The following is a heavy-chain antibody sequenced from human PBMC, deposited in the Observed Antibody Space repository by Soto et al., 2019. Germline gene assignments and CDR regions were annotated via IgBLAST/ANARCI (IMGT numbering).Heavy chain of an antibody. Sequence: SETLSLTCAVYGGSFSGYYWSWIRQPPGKGLEWIGEINHSGSTNYNPSLKSRVTISVDTSKNQFSLKLSSVTAAGTAVYYCARGLRMIRGYYYMDVWGKGTTVT. J-gene: IGHJ6*03. V-gene: IGHV4-34*01. CDR1: GGSFSGYY. D-gene: IGHD3-10*01. CDR3: ARGLRMIRGYYYMDV. CDR2: INHSGST.